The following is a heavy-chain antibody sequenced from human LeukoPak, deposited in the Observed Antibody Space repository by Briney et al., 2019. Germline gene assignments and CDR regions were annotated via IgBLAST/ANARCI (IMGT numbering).Heavy chain of an antibody. CDR1: GGTFSSYA. V-gene: IGHV1-69*04. CDR2: IIPILGIA. CDR3: ARGVEMATIYYFDY. Sequence: GASVKVSCKASGGTFSSYAISWVRQAPGRGLEWMGRIIPILGIANYAQKFQGRVTITADKSTSTAYMELSSLRSEDTAVYYCARGVEMATIYYFDYWGQGTLVTVSS. J-gene: IGHJ4*02. D-gene: IGHD5-24*01.